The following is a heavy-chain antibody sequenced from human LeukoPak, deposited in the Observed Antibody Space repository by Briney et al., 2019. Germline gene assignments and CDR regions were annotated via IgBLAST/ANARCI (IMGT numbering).Heavy chain of an antibody. CDR3: AKDTYTQLGYCSDY. V-gene: IGHV3-23*01. D-gene: IGHD2-15*01. CDR1: GFTFDDYG. Sequence: PGGSLRLSCAASGFTFDDYGMSWVRQAPGKGLEWVSAISGSGGSTYYADSVKGRFTISRDNSKNTLYLQMNSLRAEDTAVYYCAKDTYTQLGYCSDYWGQGTLVTVSS. J-gene: IGHJ4*02. CDR2: ISGSGGST.